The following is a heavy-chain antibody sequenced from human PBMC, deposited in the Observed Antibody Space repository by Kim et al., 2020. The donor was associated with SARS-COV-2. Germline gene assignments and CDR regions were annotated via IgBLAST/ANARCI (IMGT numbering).Heavy chain of an antibody. J-gene: IGHJ5*02. CDR1: GGSISSGGYY. CDR3: ARAISQLLWFGESLINWFDP. CDR2: IYYSGST. D-gene: IGHD3-10*01. Sequence: TLSLTCTVSGGSISSGGYYWSWIRQHPGKRLEWIGYIYYSGSTYYNPSLKSRVTISVDTSKNQFSLKLSSVTAADTAVYYCARAISQLLWFGESLINWFDPWGQGTLVTVSS. V-gene: IGHV4-31*03.